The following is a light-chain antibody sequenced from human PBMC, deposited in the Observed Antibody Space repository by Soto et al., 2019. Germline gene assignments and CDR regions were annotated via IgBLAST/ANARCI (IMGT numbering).Light chain of an antibody. V-gene: IGKV1-17*01. Sequence: DIQMTQSPSSLSASVGDRVTIACRASQGIRSDLVWYQQQPGKAPKRLIYAASSLESGVPSRVSASGSGTEFTLTISSLQPEDFATYYCLQHKSFPWTFGQGTKVEIK. CDR2: AAS. J-gene: IGKJ1*01. CDR3: LQHKSFPWT. CDR1: QGIRSD.